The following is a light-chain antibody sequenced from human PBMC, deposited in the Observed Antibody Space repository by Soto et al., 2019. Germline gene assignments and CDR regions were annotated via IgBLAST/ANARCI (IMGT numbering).Light chain of an antibody. V-gene: IGKV3-20*01. Sequence: EIVLTQSPGTLSLSPGERATLSCRASQSVSSNYLAWYQQKPGQAPRLLIYGPSSRATGIPDRFSGSGSGTDFTLTISRLEPEDFAVYYCQQYGKSRFIFGHGTKVDIK. CDR1: QSVSSNY. CDR3: QQYGKSRFI. CDR2: GPS. J-gene: IGKJ3*01.